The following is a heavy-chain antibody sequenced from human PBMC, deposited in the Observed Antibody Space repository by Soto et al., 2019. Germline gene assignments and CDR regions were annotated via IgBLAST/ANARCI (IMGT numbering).Heavy chain of an antibody. CDR3: ARDGLHCSGGRCYGVPMDV. J-gene: IGHJ6*03. CDR2: IYSGGST. Sequence: EVQLVESGGGLVQPGGSLRLXCXAXGFTVXSKYMSXVRQAPGRGLECVSLIYSGGSTSYADSVKGRFTISRDNYKNTLYLQMNSLRDEDTAVYYCARDGLHCSGGRCYGVPMDVWGKGTTVTVSS. V-gene: IGHV3-66*01. D-gene: IGHD2-15*01. CDR1: GFTVXSKY.